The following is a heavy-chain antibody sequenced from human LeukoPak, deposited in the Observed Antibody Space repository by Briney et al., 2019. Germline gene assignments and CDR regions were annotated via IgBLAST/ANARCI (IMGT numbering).Heavy chain of an antibody. Sequence: TGRSLRLSCAASGFTFSDYGMHWVRQAPGKGLEWVAVVSYDGTNEKYADPVKGRFTISRVNSKNTLSLQMNSLRADDTAVYYCAKDWANGDYIDHWGQGTLVTVSS. J-gene: IGHJ4*02. CDR3: AKDWANGDYIDH. V-gene: IGHV3-30*18. CDR1: GFTFSDYG. CDR2: VSYDGTNE. D-gene: IGHD2-8*01.